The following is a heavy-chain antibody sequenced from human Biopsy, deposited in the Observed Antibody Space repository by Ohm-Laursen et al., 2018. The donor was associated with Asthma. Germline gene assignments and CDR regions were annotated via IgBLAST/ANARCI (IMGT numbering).Heavy chain of an antibody. CDR2: ISYDGSKK. Sequence: SLRLSCTASGVSLSSFGMNWVRQAPGKGLEWVAVISYDGSKKEYGDSVKSRFTISRDNSKDTVYLQMNSLRAEDTAVYYCAKGRYKWNDGYYGLDVWGQGTTVTVS. D-gene: IGHD1-20*01. V-gene: IGHV3-30*18. CDR3: AKGRYKWNDGYYGLDV. CDR1: GVSLSSFG. J-gene: IGHJ6*02.